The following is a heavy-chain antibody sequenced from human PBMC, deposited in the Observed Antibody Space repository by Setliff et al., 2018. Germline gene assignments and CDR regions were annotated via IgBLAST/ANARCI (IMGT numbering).Heavy chain of an antibody. D-gene: IGHD5-12*01. CDR3: ARDPASSGYDTYYYYYYGMDV. CDR1: GYTFTRYA. CDR2: INAGNGNT. J-gene: IGHJ6*02. V-gene: IGHV1-3*01. Sequence: ASVKVSCKASGYTFTRYAMHWVRQAPGQRLEWMGWINAGNGNTKYSQKFQGRVTITRDTSASTAYMELSSLRSEDTAVYYCARDPASSGYDTYYYYYYGMDVWGQGTTVTVSS.